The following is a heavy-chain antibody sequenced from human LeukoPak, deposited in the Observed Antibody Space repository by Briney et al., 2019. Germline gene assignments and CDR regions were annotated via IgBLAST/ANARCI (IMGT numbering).Heavy chain of an antibody. V-gene: IGHV3-30*14. J-gene: IGHJ4*02. CDR1: GFTFSSYA. D-gene: IGHD4-17*01. Sequence: PGGSLRLSCAASGFTFSSYAMHWVRQAPAKGLEWVAVISYDGSNKYYADSVKGRFTIPRHNSKTTLYLQMNSLRAEDTAVYYCAGNDYGDSTPGDYWGQGTLVTVSS. CDR2: ISYDGSNK. CDR3: AGNDYGDSTPGDY.